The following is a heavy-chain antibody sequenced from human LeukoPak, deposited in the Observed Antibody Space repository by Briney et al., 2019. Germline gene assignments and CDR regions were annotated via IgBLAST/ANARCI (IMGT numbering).Heavy chain of an antibody. V-gene: IGHV1-3*01. CDR3: ASLGRVVRGVFYYGMDV. CDR1: GYTFTSYA. CDR2: INAGNGNT. J-gene: IGHJ6*02. D-gene: IGHD3-10*01. Sequence: GASVKVSCKASGYTFTSYAMHWVRQAPGQRPEWMGWINAGNGNTKYSQKFQGRVTITRDTSASTAYMELSSLRSEDTAVYYCASLGRVVRGVFYYGMDVWGQGTTVTVSS.